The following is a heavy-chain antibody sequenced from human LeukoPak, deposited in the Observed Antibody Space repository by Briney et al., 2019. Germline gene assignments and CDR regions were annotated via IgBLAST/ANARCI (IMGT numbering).Heavy chain of an antibody. J-gene: IGHJ4*02. D-gene: IGHD3-10*01. CDR2: IYYSGST. CDR1: GGSISSGGYY. V-gene: IGHV4-31*03. CDR3: ARGRYYYGSGSYLLGYFDY. Sequence: SETLSFTCTVSGGSISSGGYYWRGIRQHPGKGLEWIGYIYYSGSTYYNPSLKSRVTISVDTSKNQFSLKLSSVTAADTAVYYCARGRYYYGSGSYLLGYFDYWGQGTLVTVSS.